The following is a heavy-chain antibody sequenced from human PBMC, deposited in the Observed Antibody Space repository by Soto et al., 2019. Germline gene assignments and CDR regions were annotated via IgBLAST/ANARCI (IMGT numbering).Heavy chain of an antibody. CDR3: ARVYMVRGTIIRYFDY. V-gene: IGHV1-69*13. J-gene: IGHJ4*02. D-gene: IGHD3-10*01. Sequence: SVKVSCKASGGTFSRYSITWVRQAPGHGLEWIGRIIPIFGIPTYAQKFQGRVTITADESTSTAYMELSSLRSDDTAVYYCARVYMVRGTIIRYFDYWGQGTLVTVSS. CDR2: IIPIFGIP. CDR1: GGTFSRYS.